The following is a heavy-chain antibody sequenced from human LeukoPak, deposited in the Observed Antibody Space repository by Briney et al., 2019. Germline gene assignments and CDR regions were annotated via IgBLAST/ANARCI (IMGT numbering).Heavy chain of an antibody. CDR2: IYYSGST. CDR3: ARERGIAALGAFDI. J-gene: IGHJ3*02. V-gene: IGHV4-59*01. D-gene: IGHD6-13*01. CDR1: GGSISSNY. Sequence: SETLSLTCTVSGGSISSNYWSWIRQPPGKGLEWIGYIYYSGSTNYNPSLKSRVTISVDTSKNQFSLKLSSVTAADTAVYYCARERGIAALGAFDIWGQGTMVTVSS.